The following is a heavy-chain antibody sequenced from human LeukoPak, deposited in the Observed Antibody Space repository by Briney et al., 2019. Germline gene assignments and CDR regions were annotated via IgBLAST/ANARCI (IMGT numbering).Heavy chain of an antibody. D-gene: IGHD2-15*01. V-gene: IGHV1-18*01. J-gene: IGHJ4*02. CDR3: ARDPRPYCSGGSCYGAVY. CDR1: GYTFTSYG. Sequence: ASVKVSCKASGYTFTSYGISWVRQAPGQGLEWMGWISAYNGNTNYAQKLQGRVTMTTDTSTSTAYMELRSLRSDDTAVYYCARDPRPYCSGGSCYGAVYWGQGTLVTVSS. CDR2: ISAYNGNT.